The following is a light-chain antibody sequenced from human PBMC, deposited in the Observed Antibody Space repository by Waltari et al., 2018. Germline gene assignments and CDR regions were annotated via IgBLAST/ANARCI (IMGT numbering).Light chain of an antibody. J-gene: IGKJ2*01. CDR1: QSVGST. Sequence: EIVMTQSPATLSVSPGERATLSCRARQSVGSTLAWYQQKPGQAPRLLIHGASTRATGIPARFSGSGSGTEFTLTISSMQSEDFAVYYCQQYNNWPPLYTFGQGTKLEIK. CDR3: QQYNNWPPLYT. V-gene: IGKV3-15*01. CDR2: GAS.